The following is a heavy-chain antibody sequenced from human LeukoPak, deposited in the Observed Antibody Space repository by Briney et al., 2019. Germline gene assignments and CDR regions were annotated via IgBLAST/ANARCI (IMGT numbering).Heavy chain of an antibody. CDR2: ISAYNGNT. Sequence: ASVKVSCKSSGYTFTSYGISWVRQAPGQGLEWMRWISAYNGNTKYAQKLQGRVTMTTDTSTSTAYMELRSLRSDDTAVYYCARGHIVVVPAAIPHYYYSGMDVWGQGTTVTVSS. J-gene: IGHJ6*02. CDR1: GYTFTSYG. V-gene: IGHV1-18*01. D-gene: IGHD2-2*02. CDR3: ARGHIVVVPAAIPHYYYSGMDV.